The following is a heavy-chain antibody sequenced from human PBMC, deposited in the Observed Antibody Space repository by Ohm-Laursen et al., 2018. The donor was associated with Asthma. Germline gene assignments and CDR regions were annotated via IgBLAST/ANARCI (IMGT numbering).Heavy chain of an antibody. CDR3: ARDVMDWYSPALDF. J-gene: IGHJ4*02. Sequence: SLRLSCAASGITFSDSYMTWIRQAPGKGLEWISYISASAGTMYYADSVKGRFTISRDNSKNTLYLQMNSLRADDTALYYCARDVMDWYSPALDFWGQGSLVTVSS. CDR2: ISASAGTM. D-gene: IGHD3/OR15-3a*01. V-gene: IGHV3-11*04. CDR1: GITFSDSY.